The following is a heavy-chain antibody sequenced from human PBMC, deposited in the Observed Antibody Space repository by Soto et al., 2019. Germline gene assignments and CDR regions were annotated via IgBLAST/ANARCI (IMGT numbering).Heavy chain of an antibody. D-gene: IGHD3-10*01. CDR2: IYYSGST. J-gene: IGHJ4*02. V-gene: IGHV4-39*01. CDR3: ASHHYYASGSPH. CDR1: GGSISNTNYY. Sequence: QLQLQESGPGLVKPSDTLSLTCTVSGGSISNTNYYWGWIRQPPGKGLEWIGSIYYSGSTYYNPSLKSRITISVDTSKDQFSLKLNSVTAADTAVYYCASHHYYASGSPHWGQGTLVTVSS.